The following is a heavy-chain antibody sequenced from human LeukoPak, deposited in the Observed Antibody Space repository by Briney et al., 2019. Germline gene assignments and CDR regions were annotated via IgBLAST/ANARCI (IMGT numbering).Heavy chain of an antibody. J-gene: IGHJ5*02. CDR1: VGSISSSSDY. D-gene: IGHD6-25*01. Sequence: SETLSLTCTVSVGSISSSSDYWGWIRQPPGKGLEWIGSIYYSGSTYYNPSLKSRVTISVDTSKNQFSLKLSSVTAADTAVYYCANSQAGWFDPWGQGTLVTVSS. V-gene: IGHV4-39*01. CDR2: IYYSGST. CDR3: ANSQAGWFDP.